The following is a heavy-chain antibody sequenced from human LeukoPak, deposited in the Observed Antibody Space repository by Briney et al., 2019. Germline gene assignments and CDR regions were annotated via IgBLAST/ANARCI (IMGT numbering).Heavy chain of an antibody. CDR3: AKLGGWVDY. V-gene: IGHV3-30*18. D-gene: IGHD1-26*01. CDR2: ISYDGSNK. J-gene: IGHJ4*02. Sequence: GGSLRLSCAASGFTFSSYGMPWVRQAPGKGLEWVAVISYDGSNKYYADSVKGRFTISRDNSKNTLYLQMNSLRAEDTAVYYCAKLGGWVDYWGQGTLVTVSS. CDR1: GFTFSSYG.